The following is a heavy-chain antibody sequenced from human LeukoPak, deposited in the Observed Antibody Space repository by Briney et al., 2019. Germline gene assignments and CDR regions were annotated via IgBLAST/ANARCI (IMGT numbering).Heavy chain of an antibody. CDR1: RSTFSSYW. Sequence: GGSLRLSCAASRSTFSSYWMAWVRQAPGKGLEWVANIKGDESARHRADSVKGRFTISRDNTRNSLYLQMTNLRGDDTAVYYCARDVVGSLDYRGQGTLVTVSS. V-gene: IGHV3-7*01. CDR2: IKGDESAR. J-gene: IGHJ4*02. D-gene: IGHD1-26*01. CDR3: ARDVVGSLDY.